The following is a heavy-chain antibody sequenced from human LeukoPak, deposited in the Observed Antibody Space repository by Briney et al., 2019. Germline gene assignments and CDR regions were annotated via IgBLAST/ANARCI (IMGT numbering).Heavy chain of an antibody. CDR3: AKGVQLVLEDYFDY. CDR1: GFTFSVYF. CDR2: ISGSGGST. D-gene: IGHD6-13*01. V-gene: IGHV3-23*01. J-gene: IGHJ4*02. Sequence: PGGSLRLSCAASGFTFSVYFMGWVRQAPGKGLEWVSAISGSGGSTYYADSVKGRFTISRDNSKNTLYLQMNSLRAEDTAVYYCAKGVQLVLEDYFDYWGQGTLVTVSS.